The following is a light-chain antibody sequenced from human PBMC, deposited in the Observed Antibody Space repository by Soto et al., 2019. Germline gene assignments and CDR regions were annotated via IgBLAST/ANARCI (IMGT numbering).Light chain of an antibody. CDR1: QNINNN. V-gene: IGKV3-15*01. CDR2: GAS. Sequence: DIVMTQSPATLSVSPGDRATLSCRASQNINNNLAWYQQKPGQAPRLLISGASTRATGVPARFSGSGSGTEFTLTVSSLQSEDFAVYYCQQYNNWSPYTFGQGTKVDIK. J-gene: IGKJ2*01. CDR3: QQYNNWSPYT.